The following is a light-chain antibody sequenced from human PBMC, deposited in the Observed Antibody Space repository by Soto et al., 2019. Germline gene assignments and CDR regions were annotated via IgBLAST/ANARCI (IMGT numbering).Light chain of an antibody. Sequence: DIQMAQSPSSLSASVGDRVTITCRAGQNIAKYLNWYQQKPGKAPLLLIYETSKLEIGVPSRFAGSGSGTEFTLTISSLQPEDFATYYCQETYSKPPTFGGGTKVDIK. V-gene: IGKV1-39*01. CDR1: QNIAKY. J-gene: IGKJ4*01. CDR2: ETS. CDR3: QETYSKPPT.